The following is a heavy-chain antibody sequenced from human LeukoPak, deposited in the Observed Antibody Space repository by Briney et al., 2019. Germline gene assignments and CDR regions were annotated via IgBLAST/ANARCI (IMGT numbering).Heavy chain of an antibody. CDR2: INHSGST. Sequence: SETLSLTCAVYGGSFSGYYWSWIRQPPGKGLEWIGEINHSGSTNYNPSLKSRVTISVDTSKNQFSLKLSSVTAADTAVYYCARFDWNYVSFDYWGQGTLVTASS. V-gene: IGHV4-34*01. J-gene: IGHJ4*02. CDR3: ARFDWNYVSFDY. D-gene: IGHD1-7*01. CDR1: GGSFSGYY.